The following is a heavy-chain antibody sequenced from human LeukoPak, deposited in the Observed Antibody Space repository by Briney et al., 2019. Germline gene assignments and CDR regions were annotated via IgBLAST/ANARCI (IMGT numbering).Heavy chain of an antibody. Sequence: PGGSLRLFCAASGFDLNTYEMNWVRQAPGKGLEWIADITISGHTKNYADSVKGRFTISRDNAGTSLYLQMNSLRVEDTGVYYCARGDPHADLWGQGTLVTVSS. CDR3: ARGDPHADL. CDR2: ITISGHTK. CDR1: GFDLNTYE. V-gene: IGHV3-48*03. J-gene: IGHJ5*02.